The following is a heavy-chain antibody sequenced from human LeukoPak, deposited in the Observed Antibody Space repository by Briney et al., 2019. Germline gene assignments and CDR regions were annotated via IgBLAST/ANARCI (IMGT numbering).Heavy chain of an antibody. D-gene: IGHD2-21*02. CDR1: GYSFTSYW. CDR2: IYPGDSDT. Sequence: GESLKISCKGSGYSFTSYWIGWVRQMPGKGLEWMGNIYPGDSDTRYSPSFQGQGTISADKSITTAYLQWSSLKASDTAVYYCARRAYCGGDCTRAYYSYFAMDVWGQGTTVTVSS. J-gene: IGHJ6*02. V-gene: IGHV5-51*01. CDR3: ARRAYCGGDCTRAYYSYFAMDV.